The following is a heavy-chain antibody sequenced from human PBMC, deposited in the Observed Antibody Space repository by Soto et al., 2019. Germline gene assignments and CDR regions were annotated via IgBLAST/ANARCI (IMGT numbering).Heavy chain of an antibody. Sequence: EVQLVQSGGGLVQPGGSLRLSCAASGFPFSSYDMHWVRQVEGKGLEWVSSIGADGDTYFLVSVRGRFTVSRDNAKNSLFLQMNSLTVGDTATYYCAGGPGMDYWGQGTLVSVSS. CDR1: GFPFSSYD. CDR2: IGADGDT. D-gene: IGHD3-10*01. V-gene: IGHV3-13*01. CDR3: AGGPGMDY. J-gene: IGHJ4*02.